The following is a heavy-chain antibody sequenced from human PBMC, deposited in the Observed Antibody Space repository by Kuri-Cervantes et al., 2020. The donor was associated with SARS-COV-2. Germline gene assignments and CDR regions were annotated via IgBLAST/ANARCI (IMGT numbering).Heavy chain of an antibody. CDR1: GGSISSSSYY. CDR2: IYHSGST. V-gene: IGHV4-39*07. Sequence: SETLSLTCTVSGGSISSSSYYWGWIRQPPGKGLEWIGSIYHSGSTYYNPSLKSRVTIPVDTSKNQFSLKLSSVTAADTAVYYCARTVTTTPDYWGQGTLVTVSS. J-gene: IGHJ4*02. D-gene: IGHD4-11*01. CDR3: ARTVTTTPDY.